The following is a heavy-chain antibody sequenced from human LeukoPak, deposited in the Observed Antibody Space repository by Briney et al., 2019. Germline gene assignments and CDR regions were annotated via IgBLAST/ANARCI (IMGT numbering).Heavy chain of an antibody. Sequence: SETLSLTCTVSDGSISSYYWSWIRQPPGKGLEWIGYIYYTGSTNYNPSLKSRVTISVDTSKNQFSLKLSSVTAADTAVYYCARSGKSAYILDYWGQGTLVTVSS. CDR3: ARSGKSAYILDY. D-gene: IGHD3-16*01. J-gene: IGHJ4*02. CDR2: IYYTGST. V-gene: IGHV4-59*01. CDR1: DGSISSYY.